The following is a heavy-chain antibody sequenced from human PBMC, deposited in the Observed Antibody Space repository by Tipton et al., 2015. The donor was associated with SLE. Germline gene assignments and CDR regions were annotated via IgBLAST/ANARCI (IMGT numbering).Heavy chain of an antibody. J-gene: IGHJ4*02. CDR1: GGSFSGYY. V-gene: IGHV4-34*01. CDR3: VRSSGYYIDS. D-gene: IGHD3-3*01. Sequence: LRLSCAVYGGSFSGYYWTWIRQPPGKGLEWIGEINHSGNTNYSPSLKSRVIMSVDTSKTQFSLRLDSLTAADTAIYYCVRSSGYYIDSWGQGTLVTVSS. CDR2: INHSGNT.